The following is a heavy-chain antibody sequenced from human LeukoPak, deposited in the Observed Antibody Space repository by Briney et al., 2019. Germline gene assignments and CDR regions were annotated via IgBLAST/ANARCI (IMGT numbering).Heavy chain of an antibody. J-gene: IGHJ4*02. CDR2: IRSKAYGGTT. CDR1: GFTFGDYA. Sequence: PGGSLRLSCTASGFTFGDYAMSWFRQAPGKGLEWVGFIRSKAYGGTTEYAASVKGRFTISRDDSKSIAYLQMNSLKTEDTAVYYCTRDEGPYYYDSSGRWGQGTLVTVSS. V-gene: IGHV3-49*03. D-gene: IGHD3-22*01. CDR3: TRDEGPYYYDSSGR.